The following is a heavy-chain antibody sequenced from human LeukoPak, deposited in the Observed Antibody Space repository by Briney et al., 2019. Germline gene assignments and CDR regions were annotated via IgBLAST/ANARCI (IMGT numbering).Heavy chain of an antibody. D-gene: IGHD2-2*01. CDR2: IIPIFGTA. Sequence: VASVKVSCKASGYTFTSYAISWVRQAPGQGLEWMGGIIPIFGTANYAQTFQGRVTITTDESTSTAYMELSSLRSEDTAVYYCARGQYQLLAHYYFYYLDVWGKGTTVTVSS. CDR1: GYTFTSYA. CDR3: ARGQYQLLAHYYFYYLDV. V-gene: IGHV1-69*05. J-gene: IGHJ6*03.